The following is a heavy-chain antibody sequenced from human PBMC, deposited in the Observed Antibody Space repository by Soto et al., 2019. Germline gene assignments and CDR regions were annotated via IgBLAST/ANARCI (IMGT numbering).Heavy chain of an antibody. Sequence: LRLSCAASGFTFRTYGMSWVRQAPGKGLEWVSAITGNGDSTYYADSVRGRFTISRDNSKNTLYLEVNSLRAEDTAIYYCAKDVPQQWLLSNNLDSWGQGTLVTVSS. CDR1: GFTFRTYG. CDR2: ITGNGDST. D-gene: IGHD6-19*01. J-gene: IGHJ4*02. V-gene: IGHV3-23*01. CDR3: AKDVPQQWLLSNNLDS.